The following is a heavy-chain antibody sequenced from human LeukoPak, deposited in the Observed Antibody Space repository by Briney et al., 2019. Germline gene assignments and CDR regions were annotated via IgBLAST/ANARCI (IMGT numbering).Heavy chain of an antibody. CDR1: GASISSYY. V-gene: IGHV4-59*01. Sequence: SETLSLTCTVSGASISSYYWSWIRQPPGKGLEWIGYIYYSGITNYSPSLKSRVTISVDTSKNQFSLKLSSVTTADTAVYYCARGGSSGSNWFDPWGQGTLVTVSS. CDR3: ARGGSSGSNWFDP. D-gene: IGHD3-22*01. CDR2: IYYSGIT. J-gene: IGHJ5*02.